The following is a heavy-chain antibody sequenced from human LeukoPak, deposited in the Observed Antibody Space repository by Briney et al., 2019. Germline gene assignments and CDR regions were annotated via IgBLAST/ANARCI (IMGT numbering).Heavy chain of an antibody. Sequence: SVKVSCKASGGTFSSYAISWVRQAPGQGLEWMGGIIPIFGTANYAQKFQGRVTITADESTSTAYMELSSLRSEDTAVYYCARDHGAVTTGYFDYWGQGTLVTVSS. D-gene: IGHD4-11*01. V-gene: IGHV1-69*13. CDR2: IIPIFGTA. CDR3: ARDHGAVTTGYFDY. J-gene: IGHJ4*02. CDR1: GGTFSSYA.